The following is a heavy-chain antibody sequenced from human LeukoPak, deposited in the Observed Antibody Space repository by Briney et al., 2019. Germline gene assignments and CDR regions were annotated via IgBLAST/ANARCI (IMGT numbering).Heavy chain of an antibody. CDR2: IYTSGST. CDR1: GGSISSGSYY. J-gene: IGHJ4*02. V-gene: IGHV4-61*02. Sequence: SQTLSLTCTVSGGSISSGSYYWSWIRQPAGKGLEWIGRIYTSGSTNYNPSLKSRVTISVDKSKNQFSLKLSSVTAADTAVYYCASGLGVYYDSSGYELGYWGQGTLVTVSS. D-gene: IGHD3-22*01. CDR3: ASGLGVYYDSSGYELGY.